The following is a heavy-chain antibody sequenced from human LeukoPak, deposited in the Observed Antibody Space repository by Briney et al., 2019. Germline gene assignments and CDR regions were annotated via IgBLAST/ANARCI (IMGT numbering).Heavy chain of an antibody. CDR3: AKAPRFGDHAAEYFYYYMDV. CDR1: GFTFSSYA. D-gene: IGHD3-16*01. J-gene: IGHJ6*03. V-gene: IGHV3-23*01. CDR2: IPRNGGST. Sequence: GGSLRLSCAASGFTFSSYAMSWVRQAPGKGLEWVSSIPRNGGSTYYADSVKGRFTISRDNSKNTLYVQMNSLRVDDTAVYYCAKAPRFGDHAAEYFYYYMDVWGKGTTVAVSS.